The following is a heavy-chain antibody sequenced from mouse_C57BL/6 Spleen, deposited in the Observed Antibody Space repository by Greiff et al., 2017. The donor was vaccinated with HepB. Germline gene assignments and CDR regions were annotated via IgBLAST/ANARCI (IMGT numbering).Heavy chain of an antibody. CDR2: ISSGSSTI. D-gene: IGHD1-1*01. CDR1: GFTFSDYG. V-gene: IGHV5-17*01. J-gene: IGHJ4*01. Sequence: EVKLVESGGGLVKPGGSLKLSCAASGFTFSDYGMHWVRQAPEKGLEWVAYISSGSSTIYYADTVKGRFTISRDNAKNTLFLQMTSLRSEDTAMYYCARRFYYYGSSYPYYAMDYWGQGTSVTVSS. CDR3: ARRFYYYGSSYPYYAMDY.